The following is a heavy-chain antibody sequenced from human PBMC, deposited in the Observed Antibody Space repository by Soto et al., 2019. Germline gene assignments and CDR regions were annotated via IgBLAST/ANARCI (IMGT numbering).Heavy chain of an antibody. Sequence: QVQLQESGPGLVKPSQTLSLTCTVSGGSISGGDYYWGWIRQPPGKGLEWIGYIFYSGSTYYNPSLKSRVIISVDTSKNQFSLKLNSVTAADTAVYYCARGTRKPGAPFDYWGQGALVTVSS. D-gene: IGHD1-1*01. CDR2: IFYSGST. CDR1: GGSISGGDYY. CDR3: ARGTRKPGAPFDY. J-gene: IGHJ4*02. V-gene: IGHV4-30-4*01.